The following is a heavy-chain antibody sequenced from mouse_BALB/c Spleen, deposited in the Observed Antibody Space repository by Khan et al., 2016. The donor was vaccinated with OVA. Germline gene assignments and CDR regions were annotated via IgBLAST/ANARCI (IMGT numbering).Heavy chain of an antibody. CDR1: GYTFTSYW. CDR2: INPSTGYT. J-gene: IGHJ2*01. CDR3: ARGTGTDFDD. V-gene: IGHV1-7*01. Sequence: QVRLQQSGAELAKPGASVKMSCKASGYTFTSYWMHWVKQRPGQGLEWIGYINPSTGYTEYNQKFKDKATLTAAKSSSTAYMQLSSLTSEDSAVYYCARGTGTDFDDWGQGTTLTGSA. D-gene: IGHD4-1*01.